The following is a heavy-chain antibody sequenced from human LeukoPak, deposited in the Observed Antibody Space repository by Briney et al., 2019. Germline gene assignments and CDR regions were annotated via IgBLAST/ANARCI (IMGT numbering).Heavy chain of an antibody. Sequence: GGSLRLSCEASGFSFTDYYVTWIRQAPEKGLEWVSYISRTGHFTYYGDSVAGRFTISRDTAKNSLFLQMTSLRVEDTAVYYCARAGDSGDFPVGYFHYMDVWGKGTTVTVSS. V-gene: IGHV3-11*01. D-gene: IGHD4-17*01. J-gene: IGHJ6*03. CDR1: GFSFTDYY. CDR3: ARAGDSGDFPVGYFHYMDV. CDR2: ISRTGHFT.